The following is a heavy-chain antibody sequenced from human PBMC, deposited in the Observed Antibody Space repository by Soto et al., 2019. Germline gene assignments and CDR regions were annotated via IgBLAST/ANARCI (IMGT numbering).Heavy chain of an antibody. CDR2: IIPIFDTA. V-gene: IGHV1-69*01. CDR3: ARRLPYYFDSSNYRDAFDI. J-gene: IGHJ3*02. D-gene: IGHD3-22*01. Sequence: QVQLVQSGAEVKKPGSSVKVSCKASGGNFSSHAINWVRQAPGQGLEWMGGIIPIFDTAHYALKFLGRVTFTADESTTTVYMELSSLRSDDTAVYYCARRLPYYFDSSNYRDAFDIWGQGTMVTVSS. CDR1: GGNFSSHA.